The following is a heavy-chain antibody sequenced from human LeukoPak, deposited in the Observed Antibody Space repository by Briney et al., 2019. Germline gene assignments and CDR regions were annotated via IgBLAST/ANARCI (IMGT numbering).Heavy chain of an antibody. V-gene: IGHV4-39*02. J-gene: IGHJ4*02. CDR3: ARDQGPNIVATKHDYGDYDAGYYFDY. Sequence: SETLSLTCTVSGGSISSSSYYWGWIRQPPGKGLEWIGDIYYSGRTYYNLSLRNRVSISLDTSKNRFSLTLTSVTAADTAVYYCARDQGPNIVATKHDYGDYDAGYYFDYWGQGTLVTVSS. D-gene: IGHD4-17*01. CDR1: GGSISSSSYY. CDR2: IYYSGRT.